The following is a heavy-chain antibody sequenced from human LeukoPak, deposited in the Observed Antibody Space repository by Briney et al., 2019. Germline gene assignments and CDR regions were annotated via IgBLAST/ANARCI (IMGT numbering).Heavy chain of an antibody. J-gene: IGHJ4*02. D-gene: IGHD6-19*01. CDR3: ASPGYSSGWYDI. Sequence: KTGGSLRLSCVGSGYTFSDFEMNWVRQAPGKGLEWVSSISSSSSYIYYADSVKGRFTISRDNAKNSLYLQMNSLRAEDTAVYYCASPGYSSGWYDIWGQGTLVTVSS. CDR2: ISSSSSYI. V-gene: IGHV3-21*01. CDR1: GYTFSDFE.